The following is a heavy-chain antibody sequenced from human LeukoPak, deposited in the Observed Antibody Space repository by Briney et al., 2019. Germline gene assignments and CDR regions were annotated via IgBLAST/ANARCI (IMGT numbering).Heavy chain of an antibody. CDR2: ISSSSSYI. CDR3: ARVGSGGAKTDY. D-gene: IGHD2-15*01. V-gene: IGHV3-21*01. CDR1: GFTFNSYS. Sequence: GGSLRLSCAASGFTFNSYSMNWVRQAPGKGLEWVSSISSSSSYIYYADSVKGRFTISRDNAKNSLYLQMNSLRAEDTAVYYCARVGSGGAKTDYWGQGTLVTVSS. J-gene: IGHJ4*02.